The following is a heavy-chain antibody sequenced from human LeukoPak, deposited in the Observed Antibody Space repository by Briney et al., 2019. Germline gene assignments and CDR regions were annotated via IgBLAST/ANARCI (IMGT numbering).Heavy chain of an antibody. CDR2: IYHSGST. CDR3: ASATYNWNHWFDP. V-gene: IGHV4-59*12. D-gene: IGHD1-20*01. Sequence: SGTLSLTCTVSGGSISSYYWSWIRQPPGKGLEWIGYIYHSGSTYYNPSLKSRVTISVDRSKNQFSLKLSSVTAADTAVYYCASATYNWNHWFDPWGQGTLVTVSS. J-gene: IGHJ5*02. CDR1: GGSISSYY.